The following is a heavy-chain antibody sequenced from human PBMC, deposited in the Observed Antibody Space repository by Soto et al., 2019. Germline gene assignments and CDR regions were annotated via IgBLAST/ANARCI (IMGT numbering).Heavy chain of an antibody. CDR2: ISNDGSDK. D-gene: IGHD6-25*01. J-gene: IGHJ3*01. V-gene: IGHV3-30*18. CDR3: AKDQGIAASHGID. Sequence: QVQLVESGGGVVQPGRSLRLSCAAAGFTFHNYGMHWVSQAPGKGLEWVATISNDGSDKYYADSVKGRLTISRDNSKNTVYLQMNSLRAEEAAVYYCAKDQGIAASHGIDWGEGTMVTVSS. CDR1: GFTFHNYG.